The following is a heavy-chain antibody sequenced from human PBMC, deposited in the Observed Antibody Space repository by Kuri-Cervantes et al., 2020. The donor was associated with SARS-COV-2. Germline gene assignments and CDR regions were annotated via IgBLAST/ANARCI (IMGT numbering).Heavy chain of an antibody. J-gene: IGHJ4*02. CDR3: ARDGGEQWLVHWEFDY. Sequence: LSLTCAASGFTFSSYSMNWVRQAPGKGLEWVSSISSSSSYIYYADSVKGRFTISRDNAKNSLYLQVNSLRAEDTAVYYCARDGGEQWLVHWEFDYWGQGTLVTVSS. CDR2: ISSSSSYI. D-gene: IGHD6-19*01. CDR1: GFTFSSYS. V-gene: IGHV3-21*01.